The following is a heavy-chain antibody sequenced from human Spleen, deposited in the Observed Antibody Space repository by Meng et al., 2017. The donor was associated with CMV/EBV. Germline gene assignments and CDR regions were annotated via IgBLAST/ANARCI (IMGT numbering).Heavy chain of an antibody. Sequence: ASVKVSCKASGYTFIGYYIHWVRQAPGHGLEWMGWINPNSGATNYAQQFQGRVTLTRDTSINTGYMELTRLTSDDTAVYYCARDNNWGPDYWGQGTLVTVSS. CDR1: GYTFIGYY. D-gene: IGHD7-27*01. V-gene: IGHV1-2*02. CDR2: INPNSGAT. CDR3: ARDNNWGPDY. J-gene: IGHJ4*02.